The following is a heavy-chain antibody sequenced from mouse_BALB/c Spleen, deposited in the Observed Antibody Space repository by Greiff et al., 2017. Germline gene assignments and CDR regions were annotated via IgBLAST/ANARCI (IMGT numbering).Heavy chain of an antibody. CDR2: INPSNGRT. D-gene: IGHD2-1*01. J-gene: IGHJ4*01. CDR1: GYTFTSYW. Sequence: VQLKQPGAELVKPGASVKLSCKASGYTFTSYWMHWVKQRPGQGLEWIGEINPSNGRTNYNEKFKSKATLTVDKSSSTAYMQLSSLTSEDSAVYYCARKLAYYGNYEAMDYWGQGTSVTVSS. V-gene: IGHV1S81*02. CDR3: ARKLAYYGNYEAMDY.